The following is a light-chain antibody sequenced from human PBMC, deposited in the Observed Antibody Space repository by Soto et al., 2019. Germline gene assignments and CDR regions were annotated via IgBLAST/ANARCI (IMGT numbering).Light chain of an antibody. V-gene: IGKV1-12*01. CDR1: RDISNS. Sequence: IQLTQSPSSVSASVGDRLTITCRASRDISNSLAWYQQTPGKAPKLLLRGASSLHRGVPSRFSGGGAGTEFTLTISNLQPEDFATYYCHQTSAIPRTFGQGTKVDIK. J-gene: IGKJ1*01. CDR3: HQTSAIPRT. CDR2: GAS.